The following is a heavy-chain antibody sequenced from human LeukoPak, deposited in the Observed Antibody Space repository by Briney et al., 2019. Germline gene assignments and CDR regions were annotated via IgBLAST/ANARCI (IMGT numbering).Heavy chain of an antibody. D-gene: IGHD3-3*01. CDR2: IYGDGRT. CDR1: GFSVSNNY. J-gene: IGHJ4*02. Sequence: GGPLRLSCVVSGFSVSNNYIIWVRQAPGNGLERVSVIYGDGRTSHSASVRGRFTISRDNSKNIVSLQMNNLRAEDTAVYYCARGRGLGVVSPYFDYWGQGTLVTVSS. CDR3: ARGRGLGVVSPYFDY. V-gene: IGHV3-53*01.